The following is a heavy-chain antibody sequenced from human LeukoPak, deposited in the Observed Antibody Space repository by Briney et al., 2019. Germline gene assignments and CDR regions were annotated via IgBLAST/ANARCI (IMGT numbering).Heavy chain of an antibody. J-gene: IGHJ6*03. CDR2: IQNDGSNE. Sequence: GSLRLSCAASGFTVSTNYMTWVRQAPGKGLEWVAYIQNDGSNEQYADSVKGRFSISRDSSKNILYLQMNSLRAEDTAVYYCAKDRCSNGIGCYYYYMDVWGKGTTVTISS. CDR1: GFTVSTNY. V-gene: IGHV3-30*02. D-gene: IGHD2-8*01. CDR3: AKDRCSNGIGCYYYYMDV.